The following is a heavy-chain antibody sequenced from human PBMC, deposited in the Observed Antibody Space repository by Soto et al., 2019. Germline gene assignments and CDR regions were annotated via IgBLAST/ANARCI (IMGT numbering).Heavy chain of an antibody. Sequence: QVLLQQWGAGLVKPSETLSLTCAVYGESFSGDYWSWIRQPPGKGLEWIGKINHSGSTNYNPTLKSRVTISVDKSKNQCSLNLSSVTAADTAFYYCARGGYRTLHYWGHGPLVNVSS. D-gene: IGHD6-13*01. CDR3: ARGGYRTLHY. V-gene: IGHV4-34*01. CDR2: INHSGST. J-gene: IGHJ1*01. CDR1: GESFSGDY.